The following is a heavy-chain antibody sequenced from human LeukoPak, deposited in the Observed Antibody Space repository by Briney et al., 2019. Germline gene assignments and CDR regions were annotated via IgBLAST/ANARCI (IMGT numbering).Heavy chain of an antibody. CDR1: GFTFSHYY. CDR3: ARDRCYYDSSGYYIYFDS. CDR2: INQDGSER. D-gene: IGHD3-22*01. Sequence: GGSLRLSCAVSGFTFSHYYMSWVRQAPGKGLEWVANINQDGSERYYVDSVKGRFTISRDNAKNSLYLQMNSLRAEDTAMYYCARDRCYYDSSGYYIYFDSWGQGTLVTVSS. V-gene: IGHV3-7*01. J-gene: IGHJ4*02.